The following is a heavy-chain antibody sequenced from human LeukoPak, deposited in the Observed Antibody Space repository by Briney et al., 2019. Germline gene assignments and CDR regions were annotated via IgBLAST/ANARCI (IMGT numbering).Heavy chain of an antibody. CDR2: IKQDGSEK. J-gene: IGHJ3*02. V-gene: IGHV3-7*01. Sequence: GGPLRLSCAASGFTFSSYSMNWVRQAPGKGLEWVANIKQDGSEKYYVDSVKGRFTISRDNAKNSLYLQMNSLRAEDTAVYYCARDTDAFDIWGQGTMVTVSS. CDR3: ARDTDAFDI. CDR1: GFTFSSYS.